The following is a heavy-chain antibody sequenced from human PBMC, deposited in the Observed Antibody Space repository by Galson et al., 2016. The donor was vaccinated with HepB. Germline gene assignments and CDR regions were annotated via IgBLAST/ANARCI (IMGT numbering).Heavy chain of an antibody. CDR1: GYTFSSHY. V-gene: IGHV1-46*01. J-gene: IGHJ2*01. CDR2: INANGGST. Sequence: SVKVSCKASGYTFSSHYIHWVRQAPGQGLEWMGVINANGGSTSYAQKFQGRVTMTRDTSTSTVYMEVNNLRSYDTAVYYCARDRYFDLWGRGTLVTVSS. CDR3: ARDRYFDL.